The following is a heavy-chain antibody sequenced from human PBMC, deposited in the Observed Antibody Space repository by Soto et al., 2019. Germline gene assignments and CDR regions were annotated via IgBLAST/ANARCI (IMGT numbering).Heavy chain of an antibody. V-gene: IGHV3-23*01. CDR2: IIGAHGDT. Sequence: EVQLLESGGDLVQPGGPLRLSCVVTGFTFNQYSISWVRQPPGTGLEWVSSIIGAHGDTSYADSVEGRFTISRSNSKNRLYLQMNSLTVGDTAVYYCAKDKVQDGDWNIDYWGQGRMVIVSS. CDR3: AKDKVQDGDWNIDY. J-gene: IGHJ4*02. D-gene: IGHD2-21*01. CDR1: GFTFNQYS.